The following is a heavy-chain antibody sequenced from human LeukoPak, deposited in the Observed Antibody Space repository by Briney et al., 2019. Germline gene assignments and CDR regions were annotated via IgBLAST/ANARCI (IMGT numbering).Heavy chain of an antibody. J-gene: IGHJ6*02. Sequence: GGSLRLSCTAPGITFSNYAMHWVRQAPGEGLEWVTVISNDGSVKYYADSVKGRFTISRDNSKNTLYLQMSSLRAEDTAVYFCAKVGGSGTSYYYFGMDVWGQGTTVTVSS. CDR2: ISNDGSVK. CDR1: GITFSNYA. V-gene: IGHV3-30*04. D-gene: IGHD3-10*01. CDR3: AKVGGSGTSYYYFGMDV.